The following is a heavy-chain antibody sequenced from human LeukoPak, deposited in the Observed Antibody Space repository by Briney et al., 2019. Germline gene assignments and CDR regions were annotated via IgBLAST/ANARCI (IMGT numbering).Heavy chain of an antibody. CDR3: AKGYSSGWYAFDS. CDR2: LSSGGGGT. Sequence: PGGSLRLSCAASGFTFSRYPMICVRQAPGKGLEWVSTLSSGGGGTYYADSVRGRFTISRDDSKNTLYLEMFSLTAEDTARYYCAKGYSSGWYAFDSWGQGTLVTVSS. V-gene: IGHV3-23*01. J-gene: IGHJ4*02. CDR1: GFTFSRYP. D-gene: IGHD6-19*01.